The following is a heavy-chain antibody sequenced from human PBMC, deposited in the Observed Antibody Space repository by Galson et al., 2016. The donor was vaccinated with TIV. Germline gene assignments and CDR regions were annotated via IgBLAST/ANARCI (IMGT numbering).Heavy chain of an antibody. D-gene: IGHD3-16*01. V-gene: IGHV3-9*01. CDR3: VKEMGDPYDAFDL. CDR2: ISWNSGFI. CDR1: GFTFEYSA. J-gene: IGHJ3*01. Sequence: SLRLSCAASGFTFEYSAMHWVRLSPRKGLEWVSHISWNSGFIAYADSVKGRFTTSSDNAKKSLYLQMNNVRAEDTAFYYGVKEMGDPYDAFDLWGQGTMVTVSS.